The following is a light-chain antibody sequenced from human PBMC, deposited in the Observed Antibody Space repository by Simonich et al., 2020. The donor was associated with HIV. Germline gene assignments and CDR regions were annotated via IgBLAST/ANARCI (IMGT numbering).Light chain of an antibody. V-gene: IGLV1-51*01. CDR1: SSNIGNNY. CDR3: QSYDSSLSGVV. Sequence: QSVLTQPPSVSAAPGQKVTISCSGSSSNIGNNYVTWYQQLPGTAPKLLIYDNNKRPAGSRDRFSGSKSGTSASLAITGHQAEDESDYYCQSYDSSLSGVVFGGGTKLTVL. CDR2: DNN. J-gene: IGLJ2*01.